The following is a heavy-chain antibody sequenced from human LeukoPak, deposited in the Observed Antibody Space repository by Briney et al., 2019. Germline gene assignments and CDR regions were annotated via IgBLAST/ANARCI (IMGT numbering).Heavy chain of an antibody. CDR2: IPGNARST. Sequence: GGSLRLSCAASGFTFNNYDMTWVRQAPGKGLEWVSAIPGNARSTFYAGSVKGRFTISRDNSMNTVYMHMNGLRAEDTAVYYCAREGFALWGQGTMVTVSS. CDR3: AREGFAL. V-gene: IGHV3-23*01. D-gene: IGHD3-3*01. J-gene: IGHJ3*01. CDR1: GFTFNNYD.